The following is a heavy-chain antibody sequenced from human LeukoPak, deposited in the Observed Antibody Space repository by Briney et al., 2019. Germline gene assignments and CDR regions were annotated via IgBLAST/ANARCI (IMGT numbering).Heavy chain of an antibody. CDR2: INPNSGGT. CDR1: GYTFTVYY. V-gene: IGHV1-2*06. D-gene: IGHD6-13*01. CDR3: ASGGSAAAGAWGPAGDF. J-gene: IGHJ4*02. Sequence: RASAWVSSVASGYTFTVYYMRSGRHAPEQGLEWMGRINPNSGGTNYAQKLQGRVTMTRNTSISTAYMELSSLRSEDTAVYYCASGGSAAAGAWGPAGDFWGQGTLVTVSS.